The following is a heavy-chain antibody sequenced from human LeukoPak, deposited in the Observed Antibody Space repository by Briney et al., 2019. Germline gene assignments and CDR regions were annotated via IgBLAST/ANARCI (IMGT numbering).Heavy chain of an antibody. J-gene: IGHJ4*02. CDR1: GFTVSSNY. V-gene: IGHV3-53*01. CDR2: IYSGGST. D-gene: IGHD5-12*01. Sequence: TGGPLRLSCAASGFTVSSNYMSWVRQAPGKGLEWVSVIYSGGSTYYADSVKGRFTISRDNSKNTLYLQMNSLRAEDTAVYYCARRGYSGYDSDYWGQGTLVTVSS. CDR3: ARRGYSGYDSDY.